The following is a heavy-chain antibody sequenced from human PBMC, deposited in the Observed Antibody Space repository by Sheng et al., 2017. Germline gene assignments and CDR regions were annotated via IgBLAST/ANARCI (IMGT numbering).Heavy chain of an antibody. J-gene: IGHJ4*01. V-gene: IGHV4-39*07. D-gene: IGHD2-21*02. CDR1: SGSITTSIYY. CDR3: ARFVRGDFDFDY. CDR2: IYYRGST. Sequence: QLQLQESGPGLVKPSETLSLTCTVSSGSITTSIYYWAWIRQPPREGTGVDWNIYYRGSTYYNPSLESRVAISVDTSKNQFSLKLTSVTAADTAVYYCARFVRGDFDFDYWGRGTRVTVSS.